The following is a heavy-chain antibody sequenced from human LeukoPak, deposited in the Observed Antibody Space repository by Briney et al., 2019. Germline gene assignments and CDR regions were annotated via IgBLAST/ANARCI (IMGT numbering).Heavy chain of an antibody. CDR3: VRSYNYGPLV. CDR1: GFTFSDYY. D-gene: IGHD5-24*01. Sequence: GSLRLSCAASGFTFSDYYMSWIRQPPGKGLEWIGEINHSGSTNYNPSLKSRVTMSVDASKNQFSLRLSSVTAADTAVYYCVRSYNYGPLVWGQGTTVTVSS. V-gene: IGHV4-34*01. J-gene: IGHJ6*02. CDR2: INHSGST.